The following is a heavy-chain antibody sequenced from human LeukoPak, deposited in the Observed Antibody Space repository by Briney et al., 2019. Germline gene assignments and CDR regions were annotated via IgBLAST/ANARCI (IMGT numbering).Heavy chain of an antibody. Sequence: ASVKVSCKASGYTFTSYGISWVRQAPGQGLEWMGWISAYNGNTNYAQKLQGRVTITADESTSTAYMELSSLRSEDTAVYYCARGASYYYDSSGYEHWFDPWGQGTLVTVSS. D-gene: IGHD3-22*01. CDR2: ISAYNGNT. CDR1: GYTFTSYG. J-gene: IGHJ5*02. V-gene: IGHV1-18*01. CDR3: ARGASYYYDSSGYEHWFDP.